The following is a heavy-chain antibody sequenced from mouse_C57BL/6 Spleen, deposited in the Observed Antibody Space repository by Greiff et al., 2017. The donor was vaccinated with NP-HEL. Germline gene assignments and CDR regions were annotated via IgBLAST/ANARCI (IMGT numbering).Heavy chain of an antibody. J-gene: IGHJ4*01. CDR1: GFTFSSYT. CDR2: ISGGCGNT. Sequence: EVMLVESGGGLVKPGGSLKLSCAASGFTFSSYTMSWVRQTPEKRLEWVATISGGCGNTYYPDSVKGRFTISRDNAKNTLYLQMSSLRSEDTALYYCARARDGYYAMDYWGQGTSVTVSS. D-gene: IGHD2-3*01. V-gene: IGHV5-9*01. CDR3: ARARDGYYAMDY.